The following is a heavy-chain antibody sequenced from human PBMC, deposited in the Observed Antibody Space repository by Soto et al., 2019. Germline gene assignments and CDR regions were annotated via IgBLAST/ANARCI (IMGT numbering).Heavy chain of an antibody. CDR2: SRDKAQGYST. CDR1: RFTLSDHY. J-gene: IGHJ4*01. V-gene: IGHV3-72*01. D-gene: IGHD2-15*01. Sequence: PGGSLRLSCARSRFTLSDHYIDWVRQAPRQGREWVGRSRDKAQGYSTAYAASVKGRFTTSRDESQNSVYLQMHSVKNEDTALYSCVRETLDPASSVSSRCYDYSGHGTLGTV. CDR3: VRETLDPASSVSSRCYDY.